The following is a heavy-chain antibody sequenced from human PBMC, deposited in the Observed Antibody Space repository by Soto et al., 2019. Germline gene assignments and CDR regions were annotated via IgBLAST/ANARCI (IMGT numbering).Heavy chain of an antibody. CDR2: IYHSGST. J-gene: IGHJ4*02. D-gene: IGHD6-13*01. CDR3: ARDPIAALAPFDY. CDR1: GGSISSSNW. Sequence: SETLSLTCAVSGGSISSSNWWSWVRQPPGKGLEWIGEIYHSGSTNYNPSLKSRVTISVDKSKNQFSLKLSSVTAADTAVYYCARDPIAALAPFDYWGQGTLVTVSS. V-gene: IGHV4-4*02.